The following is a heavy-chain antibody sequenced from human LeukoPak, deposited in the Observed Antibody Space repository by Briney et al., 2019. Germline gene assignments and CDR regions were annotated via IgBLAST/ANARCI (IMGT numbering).Heavy chain of an antibody. J-gene: IGHJ5*02. CDR3: AKASRRKAVAAWFDP. CDR2: ISWNSGSI. D-gene: IGHD6-19*01. CDR1: GFTFDDYA. V-gene: IGHV3-9*01. Sequence: PGRSLRLSCAASGFTFDDYAMHWVRQAPGKGLERVSGISWNSGSIGYADSVKGRFTISRDNAKNSLYLQMNSLRAEDTALYYCAKASRRKAVAAWFDPWGQGTLVTVSS.